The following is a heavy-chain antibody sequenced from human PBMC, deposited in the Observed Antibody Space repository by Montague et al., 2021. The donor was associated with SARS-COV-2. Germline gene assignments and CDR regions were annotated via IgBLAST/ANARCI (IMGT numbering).Heavy chain of an antibody. D-gene: IGHD6-19*01. CDR1: GGSISSSTYP. Sequence: SETLSLTCTVSGGSISSSTYPRARSRQPPGKGLEWIGSMYYSGSTYHNPSLKSRVFISVYTTKKQSSLTLTSVTAADTAVYYCATQEDPSGWIPGPFDFWGQGTLLSVSS. J-gene: IGHJ4*02. CDR2: MYYSGST. CDR3: ATQEDPSGWIPGPFDF. V-gene: IGHV4-39*01.